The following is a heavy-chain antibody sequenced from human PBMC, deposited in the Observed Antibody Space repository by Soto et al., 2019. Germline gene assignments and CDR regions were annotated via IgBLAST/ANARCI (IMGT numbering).Heavy chain of an antibody. Sequence: ASVKVSCKASGYTFTSYGISWVRQAPGQGLEWMGWISAYNGNTNYAQKLQGRVTMTTDTSTSTAYMELRSLRSDDTAVYYCARDLRSYDSSGYYSKLFDYWGQGTLVTVSS. D-gene: IGHD3-22*01. CDR1: GYTFTSYG. V-gene: IGHV1-18*01. CDR2: ISAYNGNT. J-gene: IGHJ4*02. CDR3: ARDLRSYDSSGYYSKLFDY.